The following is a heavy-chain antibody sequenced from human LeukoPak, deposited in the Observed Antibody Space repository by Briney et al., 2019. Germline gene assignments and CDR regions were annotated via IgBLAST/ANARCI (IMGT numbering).Heavy chain of an antibody. D-gene: IGHD1-7*01. CDR3: AKDVYNWNFYFDY. CDR2: ISASAYST. V-gene: IGHV3-23*01. CDR1: GFTFSSYA. Sequence: AGGSLRLSCAASGFTFSSYAMSWVGQGPGKGLEWVSAISASAYSTYYSDSVKARFTISRDNSKKTLYLQMNSLRAEDTAIFYCAKDVYNWNFYFDYWGQGTLVTVSS. J-gene: IGHJ4*02.